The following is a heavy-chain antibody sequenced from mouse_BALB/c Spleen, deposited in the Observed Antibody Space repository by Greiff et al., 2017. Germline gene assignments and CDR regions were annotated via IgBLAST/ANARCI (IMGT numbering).Heavy chain of an antibody. CDR1: GFTFSSYA. CDR2: ISSGGSYT. Sequence: EVMLVESGGGLVKPGGSLKLSCAASGFTFSSYAMSWVRQTPEKRLEWVATISSGGSYTYYPDSVKGRFTFSRDNAKNTLYLQMSSLRSEDTAMYYCARQQDYYAMDYWGQGTSVTVSS. J-gene: IGHJ4*01. V-gene: IGHV5-9-3*01. CDR3: ARQQDYYAMDY.